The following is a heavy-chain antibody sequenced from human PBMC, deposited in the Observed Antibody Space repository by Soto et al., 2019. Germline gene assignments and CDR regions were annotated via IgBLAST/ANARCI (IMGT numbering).Heavy chain of an antibody. Sequence: ASVKVSCKASGGTFSSYTISWVRQAPGQGLEWMGRIIPILGIANYAQKFQGRVTITADKSTSTAYMELSSLRSEDTAVYYCARGYCSGGSCYWTADNYWGQGTLVTVSS. J-gene: IGHJ4*02. D-gene: IGHD2-15*01. V-gene: IGHV1-69*02. CDR3: ARGYCSGGSCYWTADNY. CDR2: IIPILGIA. CDR1: GGTFSSYT.